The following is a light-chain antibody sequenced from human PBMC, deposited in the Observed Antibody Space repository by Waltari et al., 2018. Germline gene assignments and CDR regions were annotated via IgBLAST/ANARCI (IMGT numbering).Light chain of an antibody. J-gene: IGLJ3*02. CDR1: ASNIGAGFD. V-gene: IGLV1-40*01. Sequence: QSVLTQPPSVSGAPGQRVTISCPGSASNIGAGFDVPWYQQFPGTAPKLLIYGFANVPSGAPERVSGSQAGTSASLAITGLHAEDEAYYYCQSYDFSMSALFGGGTKLTVL. CDR2: GFA. CDR3: QSYDFSMSAL.